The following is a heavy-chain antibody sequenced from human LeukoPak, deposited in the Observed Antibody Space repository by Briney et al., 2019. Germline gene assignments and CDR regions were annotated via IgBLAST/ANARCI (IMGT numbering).Heavy chain of an antibody. Sequence: SGTLSLTCDVSGGSITQTNYWTWVRPPPGKGLEWIGEVNLQGGTNYNPSLLRRVAISVDTSANHVSLQMTSVTAADTAVYHCAREGGSYRPLDYSGQGTLVTVSS. CDR3: AREGGSYRPLDY. D-gene: IGHD3-16*02. J-gene: IGHJ4*02. V-gene: IGHV4-4*02. CDR2: VNLQGGT. CDR1: GGSITQTNY.